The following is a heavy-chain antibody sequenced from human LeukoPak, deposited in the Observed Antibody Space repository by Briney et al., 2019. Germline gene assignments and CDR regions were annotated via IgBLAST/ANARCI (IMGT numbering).Heavy chain of an antibody. D-gene: IGHD6-13*01. V-gene: IGHV4-39*07. J-gene: IGHJ4*02. CDR1: GGSISSGSSY. CDR2: IYYSGST. Sequence: PSATLSLTCTVSGGSISSGSSYWGWIRQPPGKGLEWIGSIYYSGSTYYNASLKSRVTISVDTSKSQFSLKLTSVTAADTAVYYCARDATAGNFDYWGQGTLVTVSS. CDR3: ARDATAGNFDY.